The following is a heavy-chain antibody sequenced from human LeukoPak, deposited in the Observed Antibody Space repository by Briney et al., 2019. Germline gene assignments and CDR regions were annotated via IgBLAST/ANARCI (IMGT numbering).Heavy chain of an antibody. CDR2: IIPIFGTA. Sequence: ASVKVSCKASGGTFSSYAISWVRQAPGQGLEWMGGIIPIFGTANYAQKFQGRVTITADKFTSTAYMELSSLRSEDTAVYYCARSLAWYYFDYWGQGTLVTVSS. CDR3: ARSLAWYYFDY. CDR1: GGTFSSYA. J-gene: IGHJ4*02. V-gene: IGHV1-69*06. D-gene: IGHD3-3*01.